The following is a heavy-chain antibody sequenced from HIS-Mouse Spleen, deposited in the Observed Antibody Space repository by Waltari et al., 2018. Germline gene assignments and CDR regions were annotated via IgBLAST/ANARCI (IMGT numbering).Heavy chain of an antibody. V-gene: IGHV3-74*01. CDR3: ARDLELDAFDI. D-gene: IGHD1-1*01. J-gene: IGHJ3*02. CDR1: GFTFSSYW. Sequence: EVQLVESGGGLVQPGGSLRLSCAASGFTFSSYWMHWVRQAPGKGLVWVSLSKSDGSSTSYADSVKGRFTISRDNAKNTLYLQMNSLRAEDTAVYYCARDLELDAFDIWGQGTMVTVSS. CDR2: SKSDGSST.